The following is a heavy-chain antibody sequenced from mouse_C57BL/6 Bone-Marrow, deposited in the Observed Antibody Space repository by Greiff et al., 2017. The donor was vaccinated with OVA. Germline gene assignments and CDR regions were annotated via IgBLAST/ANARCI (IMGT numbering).Heavy chain of an antibody. CDR2: IDPSDSYT. CDR3: ARDTTVVSYWYFDV. J-gene: IGHJ1*03. Sequence: VQLQQSGAELVKPGASVKLSCKASGYTFTSYWMQWVKQRPGQGLEWIGEIDPSDSYTNYNQKFKGKATLTVDTSSSTAYMQLSSLTSEDSAVYYCARDTTVVSYWYFDVWGTGTTVTVSS. D-gene: IGHD1-1*01. V-gene: IGHV1-50*01. CDR1: GYTFTSYW.